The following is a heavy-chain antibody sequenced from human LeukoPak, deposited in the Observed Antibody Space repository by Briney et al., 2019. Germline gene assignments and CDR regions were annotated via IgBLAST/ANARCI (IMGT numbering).Heavy chain of an antibody. J-gene: IGHJ4*02. CDR3: AKDRGELRYFDY. V-gene: IGHV3-30*02. D-gene: IGHD1-26*01. CDR2: IRYDGSNK. CDR1: GFTFSSYG. Sequence: GGSLRLSCAASGFTFSSYGMHWVRQAPGKGLEWVAFIRYDGSNKYYAGSVKGRFTISRDNSKNTLYLQMNSLRAEDTAVYYCAKDRGELRYFDYWGQGTLVTVSS.